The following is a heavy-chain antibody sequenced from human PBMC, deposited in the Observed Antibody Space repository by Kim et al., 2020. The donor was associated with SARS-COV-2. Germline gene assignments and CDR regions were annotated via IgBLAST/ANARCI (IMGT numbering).Heavy chain of an antibody. V-gene: IGHV3-64D*09. CDR2: ISSNGGST. CDR1: GFTFSSYA. Sequence: GGSLRLSCSASGFTFSSYAMHWVRQAPGKGLEYVSAISSNGGSTYYADSVKGRFTISRDNSKNTLYLQMSSLRAEDTAVYYCVKERRGYCSSTSCYPFDYCGQGTLVTVSS. J-gene: IGHJ4*02. D-gene: IGHD2-2*01. CDR3: VKERRGYCSSTSCYPFDY.